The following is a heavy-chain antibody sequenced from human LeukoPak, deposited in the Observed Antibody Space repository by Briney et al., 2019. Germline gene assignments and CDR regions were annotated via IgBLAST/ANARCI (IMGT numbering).Heavy chain of an antibody. D-gene: IGHD7-27*01. CDR3: ARDCNWAIDY. CDR2: ISSEGRKK. J-gene: IGHJ4*02. V-gene: IGHV3-30*03. CDR1: GFIFGSYG. Sequence: GRSLRLSCAASGFIFGSYGMHWVRQAPGKGLEWVALISSEGRKKLYADSVKGRLTISRDTSKDTLYLEMSSLRPEDTAVYYCARDCNWAIDYWGQGTLVTVSS.